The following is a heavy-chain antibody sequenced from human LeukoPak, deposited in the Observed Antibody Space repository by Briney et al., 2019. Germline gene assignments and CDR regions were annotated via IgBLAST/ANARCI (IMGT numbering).Heavy chain of an antibody. J-gene: IGHJ4*02. CDR2: IYPGDSDT. V-gene: IGHV5-51*01. Sequence: GESLKISCKGSGYSFTSYWIGWVRQMPGKGLEWMGIIYPGDSDTRYSPSFQGQVTISADKSISTAYLQWSSLKASDTAMYYCARPYYDSSGYYSGFDYWGQGTLVTVSS. CDR1: GYSFTSYW. CDR3: ARPYYDSSGYYSGFDY. D-gene: IGHD3-22*01.